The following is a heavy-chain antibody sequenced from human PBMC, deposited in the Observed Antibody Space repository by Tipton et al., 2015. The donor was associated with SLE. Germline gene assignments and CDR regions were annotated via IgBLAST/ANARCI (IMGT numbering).Heavy chain of an antibody. D-gene: IGHD4-11*01. J-gene: IGHJ5*02. Sequence: TLSLTCAVYGGSFSGYYWDWIRQSPGKGLEWIGNVFYSGTTYYNPSLKSRVTISVDTSKNQFSLKLISVTAADAAVYYCARRADDYSNWFDPWGQGTQVTVSS. V-gene: IGHV4-34*12. CDR2: VFYSGTT. CDR1: GGSFSGYY. CDR3: ARRADDYSNWFDP.